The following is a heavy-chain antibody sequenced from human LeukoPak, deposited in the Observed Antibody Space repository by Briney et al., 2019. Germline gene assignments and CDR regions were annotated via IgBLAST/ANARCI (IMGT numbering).Heavy chain of an antibody. CDR1: GGSISTSNW. V-gene: IGHV4-4*02. J-gene: IGHJ4*02. Sequence: SETLSLTCAVSGGSISTSNWWNWVRQPPGKGLEWIGEIYHGGSTNYNPSLKSRVTISVDKSKNQFSLNLSSVTAADTAVYDCARKETGNYRVFDYWGQGTLVTVSS. D-gene: IGHD7-27*01. CDR2: IYHGGST. CDR3: ARKETGNYRVFDY.